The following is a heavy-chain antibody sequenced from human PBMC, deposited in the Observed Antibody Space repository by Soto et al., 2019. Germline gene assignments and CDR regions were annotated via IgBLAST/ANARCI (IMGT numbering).Heavy chain of an antibody. CDR3: AREGSYSAYNFAHGIQLWSFDF. CDR2: IFSSGST. V-gene: IGHV4-4*07. J-gene: IGHJ4*02. D-gene: IGHD5-12*01. Sequence: SETLSLTCTVSGGSINTFYWSWVRQPAGKGLEWIGRIFSSGSTSFNPSLESRVAMSVDTSKHHFSLNLSSVTAADMAVYYCAREGSYSAYNFAHGIQLWSFDFWGQGALVTVSS. CDR1: GGSINTFY.